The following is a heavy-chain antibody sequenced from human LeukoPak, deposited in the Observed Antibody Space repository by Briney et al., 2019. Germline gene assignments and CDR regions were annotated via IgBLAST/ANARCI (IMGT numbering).Heavy chain of an antibody. J-gene: IGHJ3*02. D-gene: IGHD3-10*01. V-gene: IGHV4-39*01. CDR3: ARHQYGSGSYSDAFDI. CDR2: IYYSGST. Sequence: PGGSLRLSCAASGFTFSSYSMNWVRQAPGKGLEWIGSIYYSGSTYYNPSLKSRVTISVDTPKNQFSLKLSSVTAADTAVYYCARHQYGSGSYSDAFDIWGQGTMVTVSS. CDR1: GFTFSSYSMN.